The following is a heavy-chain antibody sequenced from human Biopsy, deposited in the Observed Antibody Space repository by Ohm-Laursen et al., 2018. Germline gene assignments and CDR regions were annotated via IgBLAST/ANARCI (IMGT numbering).Heavy chain of an antibody. CDR1: GFTFTSYG. V-gene: IGHV3-30*18. CDR2: ISHDGSGE. Sequence: SLRLSCAASGFTFTSYGMHWVRQAPGKGLEWLAVISHDGSGEYYADSLKGRFTVSRDNTKNTLYSQMNSLRAEDTAIYYCAKGRVGNSGSLDIWGHGTMVTVSS. D-gene: IGHD1-1*01. CDR3: AKGRVGNSGSLDI. J-gene: IGHJ3*02.